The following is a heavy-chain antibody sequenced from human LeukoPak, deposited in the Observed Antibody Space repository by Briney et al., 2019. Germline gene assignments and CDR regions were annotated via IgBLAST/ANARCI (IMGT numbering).Heavy chain of an antibody. J-gene: IGHJ4*02. V-gene: IGHV3-23*01. CDR2: INNICGTS. CDR1: VFTFSSYA. Sequence: PGGSLRLSCAASVFTFSSYAMSWVRHAPGKGLEWVSTINNICGTSYYADSVKGRFSISRDDSKNTMFLQLNSLRAEDTAVYYCAPIYGDYARVDYWGQGNLVTVSS. D-gene: IGHD4-17*01. CDR3: APIYGDYARVDY.